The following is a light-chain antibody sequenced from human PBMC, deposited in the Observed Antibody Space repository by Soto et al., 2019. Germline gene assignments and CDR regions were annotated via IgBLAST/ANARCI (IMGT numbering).Light chain of an antibody. CDR3: CIYTSSTAI. CDR1: STAVGGYSL. V-gene: IGLV2-23*01. CDR2: EGS. J-gene: IGLJ2*01. Sequence: QSVLTQPASVSGSPGQSITVSCTGTSTAVGGYSLVSWYHQNPGKAPKLVIYEGSKRPSGVSNRLSGFKSGNTASLTISGLQAEDEGDYYCCIYTSSTAIFGGGTQLTVL.